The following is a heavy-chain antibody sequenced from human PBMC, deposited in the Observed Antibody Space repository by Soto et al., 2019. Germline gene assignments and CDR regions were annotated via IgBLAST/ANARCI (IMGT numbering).Heavy chain of an antibody. CDR2: IWYDGSNE. Sequence: QVQLVESGGGVVQPGRSLRLSCAASGFIFSNFGMHWVRQAPGKGLEWVAVIWYDGSNEYYADSVKGRFTISKDNSKSTLYLQMNSLRAEDTAVYYCARDDIPGIAVSTYGMDVWGLGTTVTVSS. CDR3: ARDDIPGIAVSTYGMDV. J-gene: IGHJ6*02. D-gene: IGHD6-19*01. V-gene: IGHV3-33*01. CDR1: GFIFSNFG.